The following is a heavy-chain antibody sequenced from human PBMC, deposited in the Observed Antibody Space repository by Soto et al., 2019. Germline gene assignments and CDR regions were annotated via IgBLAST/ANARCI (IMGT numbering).Heavy chain of an antibody. Sequence: SETLSLTCTVSGGSISSFYWSWIRQSPGKGLEFIGYIYYSGSTTYNPPLKSRVTISVDTSKNQFSLKLSSVTAADTAVYYCARSRNFDYVFYWGQGTLVTVSS. CDR2: IYYSGST. V-gene: IGHV4-59*01. CDR3: ARSRNFDYVFY. J-gene: IGHJ4*02. CDR1: GGSISSFY. D-gene: IGHD3-16*01.